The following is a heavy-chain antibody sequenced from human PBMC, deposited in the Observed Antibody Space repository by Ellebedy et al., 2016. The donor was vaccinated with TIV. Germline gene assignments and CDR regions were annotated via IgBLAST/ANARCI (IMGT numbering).Heavy chain of an antibody. D-gene: IGHD3-22*01. CDR1: GFTFSTYA. V-gene: IGHV3-23*01. Sequence: GESLKISCAAPGFTFSTYAMNWVRQAPGKGLEWVSTIHSSGGSTYYAHSVKGRFTISRDNSKNTLYLQMNSLRAEDTAIYYCAKDNTYYYDSNGYSDCWGQGTLVTVSS. J-gene: IGHJ4*02. CDR3: AKDNTYYYDSNGYSDC. CDR2: IHSSGGST.